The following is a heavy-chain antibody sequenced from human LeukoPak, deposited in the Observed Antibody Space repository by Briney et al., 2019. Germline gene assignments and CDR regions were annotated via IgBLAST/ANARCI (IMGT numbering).Heavy chain of an antibody. CDR1: PYTFTRYP. D-gene: IGHD3-22*01. J-gene: IGHJ4*02. CDR3: ARAVDYHDSSGYYYPIDH. CDR2: ISPYNTNT. Sequence: ATPKLSCKPSPYTFTRYPISLVPQSRGPRLESMGCISPYNTNTNDIKKIQGRVTMTTDTSTTTAYMDLRNLKFDDTAVYYCARAVDYHDSSGYYYPIDHWGQGTLVTVSS. V-gene: IGHV1-18*01.